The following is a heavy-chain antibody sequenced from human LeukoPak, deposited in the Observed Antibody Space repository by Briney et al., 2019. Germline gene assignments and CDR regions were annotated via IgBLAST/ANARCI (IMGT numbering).Heavy chain of an antibody. Sequence: SETLSLTCTVSGGSISSSSYYWGWIRQPPGKGLEWIGSIYYSGSTYYNPSLKSRVTISVDTSKNQFSLKLSPVTAADTAVYYCARVGYDILTGYPNWFDPWGQGTLVTVSS. CDR1: GGSISSSSYY. D-gene: IGHD3-9*01. V-gene: IGHV4-39*01. CDR3: ARVGYDILTGYPNWFDP. CDR2: IYYSGST. J-gene: IGHJ5*02.